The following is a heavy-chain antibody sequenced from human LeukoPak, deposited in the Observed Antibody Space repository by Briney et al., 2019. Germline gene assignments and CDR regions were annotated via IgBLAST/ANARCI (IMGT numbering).Heavy chain of an antibody. CDR3: ARHTDYGSSFNY. CDR1: GGSISSYY. V-gene: IGHV4-59*01. Sequence: PPETLSLTCTVSGGSISSYYWSWIRQPPGKALEWIGYFYYSGSTNYNPSLKSRVAISVDRSKNQFSLKMSSVTAADTAVYYCARHTDYGSSFNYWGQGTLVTVSS. CDR2: FYYSGST. J-gene: IGHJ4*02. D-gene: IGHD6-13*01.